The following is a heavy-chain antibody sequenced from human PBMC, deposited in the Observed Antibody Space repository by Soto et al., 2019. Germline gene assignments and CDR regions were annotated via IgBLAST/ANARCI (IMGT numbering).Heavy chain of an antibody. D-gene: IGHD6-19*01. CDR2: IYYSGST. CDR1: GGSISSYY. J-gene: IGHJ3*02. V-gene: IGHV4-59*01. Sequence: QVQLQESGPGLVKPSETLSLTCTVSGGSISSYYWSWIRQPPGKGLEWIGYIYYSGSTNYNPSLKSRVTISVDTAKNQFSLKLSSVTAADTAVYYCARQQWLVLNAFDIWGQGTMVTVSS. CDR3: ARQQWLVLNAFDI.